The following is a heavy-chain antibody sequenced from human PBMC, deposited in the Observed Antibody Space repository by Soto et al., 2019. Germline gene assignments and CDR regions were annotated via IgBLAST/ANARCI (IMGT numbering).Heavy chain of an antibody. J-gene: IGHJ4*02. D-gene: IGHD3-16*01. CDR2: IYYSGST. CDR3: ARRYGGNFDC. Sequence: SETLSLTCSVSGGSISSYYWSWIRQPPGKGLEWIGYIYYSGSTNYNPSLKSRVTISVDTSKNQFSLKLSSVTAADTAVYYCARRYGGNFDCWGQGTLVTVSS. CDR1: GGSISSYY. V-gene: IGHV4-59*01.